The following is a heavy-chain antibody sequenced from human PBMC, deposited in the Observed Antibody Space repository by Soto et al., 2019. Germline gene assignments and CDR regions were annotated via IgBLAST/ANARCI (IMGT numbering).Heavy chain of an antibody. D-gene: IGHD6-19*01. CDR1: GFTFSSYS. Sequence: EVQLVESGGGLVQPGGSLRLSCAASGFTFSSYSMNWFRQAPGKGLEWVSYISSSSSTIYYAASVKGRFTISRDNAKNSLYLQMNSLRDEDTAVYYCARDLSSGWYAFFDYWGQGTLVTVSS. V-gene: IGHV3-48*02. CDR2: ISSSSSTI. CDR3: ARDLSSGWYAFFDY. J-gene: IGHJ4*02.